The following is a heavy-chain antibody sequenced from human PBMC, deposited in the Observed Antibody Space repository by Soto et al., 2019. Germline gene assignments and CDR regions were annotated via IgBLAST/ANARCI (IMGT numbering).Heavy chain of an antibody. J-gene: IGHJ3*02. CDR1: GFTLSSFF. Sequence: GSLRLSCGASGFTLSSFFMHWVRQRPGKGLVWVSRINNDGSSTTYADSVKGRFTISRDNAKNTLYLQMNSLRAEDTAVYYCAKAGYCSGGSCYVFDIWGQGTMVTVSS. CDR2: INNDGSST. D-gene: IGHD2-15*01. CDR3: AKAGYCSGGSCYVFDI. V-gene: IGHV3-74*03.